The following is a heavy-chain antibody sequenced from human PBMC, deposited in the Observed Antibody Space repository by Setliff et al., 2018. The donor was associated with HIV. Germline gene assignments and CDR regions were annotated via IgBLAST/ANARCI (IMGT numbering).Heavy chain of an antibody. D-gene: IGHD5-12*01. CDR2: IYHSGST. CDR1: GGSISSSNW. V-gene: IGHV4-4*02. CDR3: ARSPLYSGYGRYYFDY. Sequence: PSETLSLTCAVSGGSISSSNWWSWVRQPPGKGLEWIGEIYHSGSTNYNPSLKSRVTISLDRSKTQFSLKLSSVTAADTAVYYCARSPLYSGYGRYYFDYWGQGTLVTVSS. J-gene: IGHJ4*02.